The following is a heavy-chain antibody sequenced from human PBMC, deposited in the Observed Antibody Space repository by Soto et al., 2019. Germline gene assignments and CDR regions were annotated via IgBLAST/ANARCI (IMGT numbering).Heavy chain of an antibody. CDR2: ISASGAAT. Sequence: EVQLLESGGGLVQPGGSLRLSCTASEFTFSNYAMSWVRQAPGKGLEWVSAISASGAATYYVDSVKGRFTISRDNSKNTLYVQMNSLRAEDTGVYYCARCAVLSTTSGGRCNWFDPRGQGTLVTVSS. CDR1: EFTFSNYA. J-gene: IGHJ5*02. V-gene: IGHV3-23*01. D-gene: IGHD3-16*01. CDR3: ARCAVLSTTSGGRCNWFDP.